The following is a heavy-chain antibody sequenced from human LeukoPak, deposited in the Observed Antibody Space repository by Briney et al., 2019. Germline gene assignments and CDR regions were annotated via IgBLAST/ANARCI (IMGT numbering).Heavy chain of an antibody. Sequence: PGGSLRLSRAASGFSFYHAWMNWVRQAPGKGLEWVGRIKGQPDGGTTDYAAPVRGRFTISRDDSRNTLYLQMNSLKTEDTAVYYCIADTPDLAPYDFDYWGQGTLVTVSS. CDR2: IKGQPDGGTT. CDR1: GFSFYHAW. V-gene: IGHV3-15*01. CDR3: IADTPDLAPYDFDY. D-gene: IGHD1-14*01. J-gene: IGHJ4*02.